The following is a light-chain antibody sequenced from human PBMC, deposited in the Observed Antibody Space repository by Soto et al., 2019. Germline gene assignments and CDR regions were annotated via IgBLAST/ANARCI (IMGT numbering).Light chain of an antibody. Sequence: DIVLTQSPDSLAVSLGARATINCKSSQSVLFSSNNLNYLAWYQQKPGQPPKLLIYWASTRDSGVPDRFSGSGSGTNFTLIINSLQAEDGAVYYCQQHYSTPLTFGGGTNVEIK. J-gene: IGKJ4*01. CDR1: QSVLFSSNNLNY. CDR2: WAS. CDR3: QQHYSTPLT. V-gene: IGKV4-1*01.